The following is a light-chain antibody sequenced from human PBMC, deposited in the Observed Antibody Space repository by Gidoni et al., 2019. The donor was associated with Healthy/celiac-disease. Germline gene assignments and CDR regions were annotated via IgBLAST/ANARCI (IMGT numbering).Light chain of an antibody. V-gene: IGKV3-20*01. Sequence: EIVLTQSPGTLSVSPGERATLSCRASQSVSSSYLAWYQQKPGQAPRLLIYGASSGSGTDFTLTISRLEPEDFAVYYCQQYGSSPSLAFGGGTKVEIK. CDR3: QQYGSSPSLA. CDR2: GAS. CDR1: QSVSSSY. J-gene: IGKJ4*01.